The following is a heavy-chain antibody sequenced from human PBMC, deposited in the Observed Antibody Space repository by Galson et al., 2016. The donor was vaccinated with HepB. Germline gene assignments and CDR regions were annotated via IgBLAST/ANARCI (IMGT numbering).Heavy chain of an antibody. V-gene: IGHV3-30*18. D-gene: IGHD1-26*01. J-gene: IGHJ6*02. CDR1: GFTFSSYG. CDR2: ISYDGTNA. Sequence: SLRLSCAAPGFTFSSYGMHWVRQSPRKGLEWVAVISYDGTNANYADSVKGRFTISRDNAENTLYLQMNSLRSEDTALYYCAKYTYCDSGSCYSSNHHWYGMDVWGQGTTVIVSS. CDR3: AKYTYCDSGSCYSSNHHWYGMDV.